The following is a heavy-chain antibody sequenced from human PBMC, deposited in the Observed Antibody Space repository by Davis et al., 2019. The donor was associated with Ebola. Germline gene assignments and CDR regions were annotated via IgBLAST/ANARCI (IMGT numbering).Heavy chain of an antibody. CDR1: GGTFSNYT. V-gene: IGHV1-69*08. Sequence: SVKVSCKASGGTFSNYTFHWVRQAPGQGLEWMGRVIPILGTADYAQRFQGRVTITADTSTHTAYMELSRLRSDDTAMYYCTRGKWFDPWGQGTLVAVSS. CDR3: TRGKWFDP. J-gene: IGHJ5*02. CDR2: VIPILGTA.